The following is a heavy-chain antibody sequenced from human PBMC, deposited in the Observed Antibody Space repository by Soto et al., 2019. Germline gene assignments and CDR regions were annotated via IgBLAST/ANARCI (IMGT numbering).Heavy chain of an antibody. CDR2: IIPTFGTP. V-gene: IGHV1-69*06. CDR1: GGTFSSHG. J-gene: IGHJ4*02. Sequence: QVQLVQSGTVVQRRGSSVKVSCQASGGTFSSHGMAWVRQAPGQGLEWMGGIIPTFGTPTYAPKFQGRVTITADKSTNTAYMELSSLRSEDTAVYYCASELSAQYFGFWGQGTLITVSS. CDR3: ASELSAQYFGF.